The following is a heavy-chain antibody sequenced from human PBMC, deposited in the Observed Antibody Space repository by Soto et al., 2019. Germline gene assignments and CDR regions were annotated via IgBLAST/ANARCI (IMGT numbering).Heavy chain of an antibody. J-gene: IGHJ5*02. Sequence: SETLSLTCTVSGGSINSSSYFWGWVRQPPGKGLEWIGSIYYSGSTYYNPSLRSRVTISVDTSKNQFSLKLSSVTAADTAVFYCARHYSSGSRNWFDPWGQGTLVTVSS. CDR2: IYYSGST. CDR3: ARHYSSGSRNWFDP. D-gene: IGHD6-19*01. CDR1: GGSINSSSYF. V-gene: IGHV4-39*01.